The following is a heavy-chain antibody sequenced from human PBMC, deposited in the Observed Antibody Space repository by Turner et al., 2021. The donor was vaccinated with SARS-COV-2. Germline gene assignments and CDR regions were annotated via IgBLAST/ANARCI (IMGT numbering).Heavy chain of an antibody. D-gene: IGHD6-13*01. CDR3: ARTYSSTPMDV. Sequence: QVQLVESGGGVVQPGGSLRLPCAASGFTFRSYAMHWVRQAPGKGLEWVAVISYDGSSKQFADSVKGRCTISRDNSKNTLDMELNSLRVEDTAVYYCARTYSSTPMDVWGQGTTVTVSS. J-gene: IGHJ6*02. CDR1: GFTFRSYA. CDR2: ISYDGSSK. V-gene: IGHV3-30-3*01.